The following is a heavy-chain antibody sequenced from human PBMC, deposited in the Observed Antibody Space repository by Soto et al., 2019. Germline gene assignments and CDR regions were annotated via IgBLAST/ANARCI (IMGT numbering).Heavy chain of an antibody. V-gene: IGHV4-59*01. J-gene: IGHJ4*02. CDR2: IYYSGST. CDR1: GGSMSSYY. Sequence: SSXTLSLTCTVSGGSMSSYYWSWIRQPPGKGLEWIGYIYYSGSTNYNPSLKSRVTISVDTSKNQFSLKLSSVTAADTAVYYCARAPSFFPFDYWGQGTLVTVS. CDR3: ARAPSFFPFDY.